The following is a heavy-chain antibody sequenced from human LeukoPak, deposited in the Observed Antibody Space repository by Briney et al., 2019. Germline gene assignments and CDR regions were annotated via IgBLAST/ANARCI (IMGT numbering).Heavy chain of an antibody. Sequence: ASVKVSCKASGYTFTSYGISWVRQAPGQGLEGMGWINPNSGGTNYAQKFQGRVTMTRDTSISTAYMELSRLRSDDTAVYYCARDQSCSSTSCYFFYYYYYMDVWGKGTTVTVSS. CDR3: ARDQSCSSTSCYFFYYYYYMDV. CDR2: INPNSGGT. V-gene: IGHV1-2*02. D-gene: IGHD2-2*01. J-gene: IGHJ6*03. CDR1: GYTFTSYG.